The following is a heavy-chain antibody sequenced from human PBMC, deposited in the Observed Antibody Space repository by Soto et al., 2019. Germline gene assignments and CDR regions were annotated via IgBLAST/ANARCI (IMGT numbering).Heavy chain of an antibody. J-gene: IGHJ4*02. CDR2: IRSSVDTYAT. D-gene: IGHD4-17*01. Sequence: PGGSLRLSCAASGFTFSASAIYWVRQASGKGLEWVGRIRSSVDTYATAYAASVKGRFTISRDDSKNTAYLQMNSLKTEDTAVYYCATPMTTADFFDYWGEGTLVTV. CDR3: ATPMTTADFFDY. V-gene: IGHV3-73*01. CDR1: GFTFSASA.